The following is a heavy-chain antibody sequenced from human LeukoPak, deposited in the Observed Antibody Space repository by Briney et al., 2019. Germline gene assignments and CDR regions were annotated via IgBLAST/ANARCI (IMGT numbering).Heavy chain of an antibody. V-gene: IGHV1-69*13. J-gene: IGHJ5*02. CDR1: GGTFSSYA. CDR3: AKVVVAATPDWFDP. Sequence: ASVKVSCKASGGTFSSYAISWVRQAPGQGLEWMGGIIPIFGTANCAQKFQGRVTITADESTSTAYMELSSLRSEDTAVYYCAKVVVAATPDWFDPWGQGTLVTVSS. CDR2: IIPIFGTA. D-gene: IGHD2-15*01.